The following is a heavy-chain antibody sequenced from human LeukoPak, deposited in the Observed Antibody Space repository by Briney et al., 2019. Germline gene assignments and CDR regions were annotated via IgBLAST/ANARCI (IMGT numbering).Heavy chain of an antibody. J-gene: IGHJ3*01. CDR1: GFPFSVYW. D-gene: IGHD3-16*01. CDR3: AREEARVEGEDAFDV. V-gene: IGHV3-74*01. CDR2: INSDGTVI. Sequence: GGSLRLSCTGSGFPFSVYWMHWVRQAPGEGLTWVSRINSDGTVINYADSVSGRFTISRDNARNTLFLQMDSLRVDDTAIYYCAREEARVEGEDAFDVWGRGTMVIVSS.